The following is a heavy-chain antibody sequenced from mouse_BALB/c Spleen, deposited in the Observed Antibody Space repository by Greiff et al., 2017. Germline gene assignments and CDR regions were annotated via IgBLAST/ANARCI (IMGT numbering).Heavy chain of an antibody. Sequence: EVKVVESGGGLVKPGGSLKLSCAASGFTFSSYAMSWVRQTPEKRLEWVASISSGGSTYYPDSVKGRFTISRDNARNILYLQMSSLRSEDTAMYYCARAYDYDGFAYWGQGTLVTVSA. V-gene: IGHV5-6-5*01. CDR1: GFTFSSYA. D-gene: IGHD2-4*01. CDR2: ISSGGST. J-gene: IGHJ3*01. CDR3: ARAYDYDGFAY.